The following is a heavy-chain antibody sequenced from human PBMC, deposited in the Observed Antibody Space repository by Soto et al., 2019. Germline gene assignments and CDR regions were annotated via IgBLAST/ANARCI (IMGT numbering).Heavy chain of an antibody. J-gene: IGHJ6*03. V-gene: IGHV4-4*02. Sequence: SETLSLTCAVSSGSISSSNWWGLVRQPPGKGLEWIGEIYHSGSTNYNPSLKSRVTISVDKSKNQFSLKLSSVTAADTAVYYCARVTYPIRITMVRGRAAPQYYMDVWGKGTTLTVSS. CDR1: SGSISSSNW. CDR3: ARVTYPIRITMVRGRAAPQYYMDV. D-gene: IGHD3-10*01. CDR2: IYHSGST.